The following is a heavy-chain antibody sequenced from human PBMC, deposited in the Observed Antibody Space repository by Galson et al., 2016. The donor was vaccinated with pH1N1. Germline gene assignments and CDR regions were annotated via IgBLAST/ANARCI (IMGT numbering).Heavy chain of an antibody. J-gene: IGHJ3*02. V-gene: IGHV4-31*03. D-gene: IGHD1-7*01. CDR2: IYYSGST. Sequence: TLSLTCTVSGGSISIGNSYWSWIRQHPGKGLEWIGYIYYSGSTYYNPSLKSRVSISVDTSKNQFSLQLRSVTAADTAVYYCARDYRELQGDAFDIWGQGTMVTVSS. CDR1: GGSISIGNSY. CDR3: ARDYRELQGDAFDI.